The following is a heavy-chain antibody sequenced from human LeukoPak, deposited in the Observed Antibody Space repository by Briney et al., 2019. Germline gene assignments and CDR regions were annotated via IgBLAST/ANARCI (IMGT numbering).Heavy chain of an antibody. CDR2: IYYSGST. D-gene: IGHD3-10*01. J-gene: IGHJ3*02. CDR3: ARTRGGAFDI. CDR1: GGSISSYY. Sequence: SETLSLTCTVSGGSISSYYWSWIRQPPGKGLEWIGYIYYSGSTNYNPSLKSRVTISVDTSKNQFSLKLSSVTAADTAVYYCARTRGGAFDIWGQGTMVTVSS. V-gene: IGHV4-59*12.